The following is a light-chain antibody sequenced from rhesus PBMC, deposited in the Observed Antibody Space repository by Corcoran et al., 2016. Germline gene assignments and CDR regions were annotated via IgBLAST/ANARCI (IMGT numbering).Light chain of an antibody. J-gene: IGLJ1*01. Sequence: QAALTQPRSVSGSPGQSVTISCTGTSSDIGGYNYVSWYQQHPGTAPKLMIYAVTKRPSGVSDRFSVSKSGNTASLTIAGLQAEDEADYYCSSYAGSNTFMFGAGTRLTVL. CDR3: SSYAGSNTFM. V-gene: IGLV2-32*02. CDR1: SSDIGGYNY. CDR2: AVT.